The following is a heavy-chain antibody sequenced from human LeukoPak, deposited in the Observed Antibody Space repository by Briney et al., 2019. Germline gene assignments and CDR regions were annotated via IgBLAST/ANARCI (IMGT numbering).Heavy chain of an antibody. CDR2: IYYSGST. V-gene: IGHV4-59*01. CDR1: GGSISSYY. Sequence: SETLSLTCTVSGGSISSYYWSWIRQPPGKGLEWIGYIYYSGSTNYNPSLKSRVTISVDTSKNQFSLKLSSMTAADTAVYYCAREGLPGHFDYWGQGTLVTVSS. J-gene: IGHJ4*02. D-gene: IGHD5-12*01. CDR3: AREGLPGHFDY.